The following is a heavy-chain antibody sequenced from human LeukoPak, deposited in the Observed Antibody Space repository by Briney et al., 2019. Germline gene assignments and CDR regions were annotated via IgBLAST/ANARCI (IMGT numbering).Heavy chain of an antibody. V-gene: IGHV3-21*01. Sequence: GGSLRLSCATSGFTFSSYSMNWVRQAPGKGLEWVSSISSSSSYIYYADSVKGRFTISRDNAKNSLYLQMNSLRAEDTAVYYCASSPPALNNYWGQGTLVTVSS. CDR2: ISSSSSYI. CDR3: ASSPPALNNY. D-gene: IGHD1/OR15-1a*01. CDR1: GFTFSSYS. J-gene: IGHJ4*02.